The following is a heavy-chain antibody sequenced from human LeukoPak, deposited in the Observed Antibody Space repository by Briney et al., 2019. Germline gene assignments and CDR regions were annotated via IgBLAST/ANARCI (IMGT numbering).Heavy chain of an antibody. D-gene: IGHD3-3*01. Sequence: GGSLRLSCAASGFTFSSYSMNWVRQAPGKGLEWVSSISSSSSYIYYADSVKGRFTISRDNAKNSLYLQMNSLRAEDTAVYYCARAGGFWSGYIDYWGQGTLVTVSS. J-gene: IGHJ4*02. V-gene: IGHV3-21*01. CDR3: ARAGGFWSGYIDY. CDR1: GFTFSSYS. CDR2: ISSSSSYI.